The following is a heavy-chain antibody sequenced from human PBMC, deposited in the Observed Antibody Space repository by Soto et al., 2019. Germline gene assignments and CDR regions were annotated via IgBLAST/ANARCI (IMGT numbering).Heavy chain of an antibody. J-gene: IGHJ6*02. CDR3: ATSRHSNYYYHYGMDV. D-gene: IGHD4-4*01. CDR1: GYTLTELS. Sequence: GASVKVSCKVSGYTLTELSMHWVRQAPGKGLEWMGGFDPEDGETIYAQKFQGRVTMTEDTSTDTAYMELSSLRSEDTAVYYCATSRHSNYYYHYGMDVWGQGTTVTVSS. CDR2: FDPEDGET. V-gene: IGHV1-24*01.